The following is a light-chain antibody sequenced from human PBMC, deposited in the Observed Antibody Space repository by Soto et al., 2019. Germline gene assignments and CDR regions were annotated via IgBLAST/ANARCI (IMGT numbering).Light chain of an antibody. Sequence: NFILTQPHPVSESPGKTLPISSTRSSGSVAWNSVQWYQQRPGSVPTTVIFEDDQRPSGVPDRFSGSIDTSSNSASLTISGLKTEDEADYYCQSYDSGNHWVFGGGTKVTVL. V-gene: IGLV6-57*04. CDR2: EDD. CDR3: QSYDSGNHWV. CDR1: SGSVAWNS. J-gene: IGLJ3*02.